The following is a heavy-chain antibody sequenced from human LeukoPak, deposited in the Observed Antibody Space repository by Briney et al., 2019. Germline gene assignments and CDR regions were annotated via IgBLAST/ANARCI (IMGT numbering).Heavy chain of an antibody. D-gene: IGHD1-26*01. CDR1: DDSIISSDYY. J-gene: IGHJ4*02. V-gene: IGHV4-39*01. Sequence: SETLSLTCAVSDDSIISSDYYWGWIRQPPGKGLEWIGSRYYSGFIYYNPSVKSRVTISVDTSKNQFSLELTSVTAADTAVYYCARLKVGTTRPDYWGQGTLVTVSS. CDR3: ARLKVGTTRPDY. CDR2: RYYSGFI.